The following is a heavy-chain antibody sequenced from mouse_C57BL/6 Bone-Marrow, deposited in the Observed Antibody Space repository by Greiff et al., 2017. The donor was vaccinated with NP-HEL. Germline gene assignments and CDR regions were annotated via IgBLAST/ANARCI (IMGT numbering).Heavy chain of an antibody. Sequence: QVQLQQPGAELVMPGASVKLSCKASGYTFTSYWMHWVKQRPGQGLEWIGEIDPSDSYTNYNQNFKGKSTLTVDKSSSTAYMQLSSLTSEDSAVYYCARRGIYYDYDMDYWGQGTSVTVSS. D-gene: IGHD2-4*01. CDR1: GYTFTSYW. J-gene: IGHJ4*01. CDR2: IDPSDSYT. V-gene: IGHV1-69*01. CDR3: ARRGIYYDYDMDY.